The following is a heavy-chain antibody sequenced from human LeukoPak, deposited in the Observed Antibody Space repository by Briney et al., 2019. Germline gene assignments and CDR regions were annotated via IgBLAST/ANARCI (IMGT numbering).Heavy chain of an antibody. V-gene: IGHV4-59*01. CDR2: IYYSGST. D-gene: IGHD3-22*01. CDR3: ARTLYYYDSIGYGMDV. Sequence: SETLSLTCTVSGGSTSSYYWSWIRQPPGKGLEWIGYIYYSGSTNYNPSLKSRVTISVDTSKNQFSLKLSSVTAADTAVYYCARTLYYYDSIGYGMDVWGQGTTVTVSS. J-gene: IGHJ6*02. CDR1: GGSTSSYY.